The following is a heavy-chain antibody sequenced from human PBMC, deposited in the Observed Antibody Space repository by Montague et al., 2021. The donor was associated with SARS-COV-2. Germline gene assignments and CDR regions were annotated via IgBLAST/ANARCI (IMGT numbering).Heavy chain of an antibody. D-gene: IGHD3-10*01. CDR3: ARDLIQGARRIYYSGMDV. V-gene: IGHV3-11*01. CDR2: IGNSGDTI. CDR1: GFTFSGYY. Sequence: SLRLSCAASGFTFSGYYMSWIRQAPGKGLEWISYIGNSGDTIYHADSVKGRFTISRDNARNSLYLQMNSLRAEDTAVYYCARDLIQGARRIYYSGMDVWGQGTMVTVSS. J-gene: IGHJ6*02.